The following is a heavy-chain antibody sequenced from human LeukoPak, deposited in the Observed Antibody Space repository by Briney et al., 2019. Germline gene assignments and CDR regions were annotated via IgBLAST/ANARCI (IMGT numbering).Heavy chain of an antibody. V-gene: IGHV3-11*03. Sequence: GGSLRLSCEASGFMLNVYLLSWFRLAAGKDLEWIGCISPSGSYTTYADSVRGRFTISRDNAKNLLFLQMNDLRTEDTAVYYCARKLGGTQNGGDCFFDHWGQGTRVAVSS. CDR3: ARKLGGTQNGGDCFFDH. J-gene: IGHJ4*02. CDR1: GFMLNVYL. D-gene: IGHD2-21*02. CDR2: ISPSGSYT.